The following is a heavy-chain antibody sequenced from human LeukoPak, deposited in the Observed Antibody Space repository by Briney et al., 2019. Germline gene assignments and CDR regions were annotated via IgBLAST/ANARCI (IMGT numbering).Heavy chain of an antibody. Sequence: GASVKVSCKASGYTFTSYGISWVRQAPRQGLEWMGWISAYNGNTNYAQKLQGRVTMTTDTSTSTAYMELRSLRSDDTAVYYCARDVPAAKDYGMDVWGKGTTVTVSS. D-gene: IGHD2-2*01. V-gene: IGHV1-18*04. CDR1: GYTFTSYG. CDR2: ISAYNGNT. CDR3: ARDVPAAKDYGMDV. J-gene: IGHJ6*04.